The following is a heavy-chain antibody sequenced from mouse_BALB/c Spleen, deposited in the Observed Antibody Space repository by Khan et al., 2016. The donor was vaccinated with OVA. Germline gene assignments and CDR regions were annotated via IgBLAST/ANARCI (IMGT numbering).Heavy chain of an antibody. CDR2: ISSSGST. CDR1: GYSITSGYG. CDR3: ARTARIKY. D-gene: IGHD1-2*01. V-gene: IGHV3-2*02. Sequence: EVQLQESGPGLVKPSQSLSLTCTVTGYSITSGYGWNWIRQFPGNKLEWLGYISSSGSTNYNPSLKSRISITRDTSKNQFFLQLNSVTTEDTATYYCARTARIKYWGQGTTLTVSS. J-gene: IGHJ2*01.